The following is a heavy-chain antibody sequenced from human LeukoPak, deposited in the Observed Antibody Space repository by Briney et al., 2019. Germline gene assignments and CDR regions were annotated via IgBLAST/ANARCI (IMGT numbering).Heavy chain of an antibody. D-gene: IGHD5-18*01. CDR2: IYYSGST. V-gene: IGHV4-59*01. Sequence: PSETLSLICTVSGGSISSYYWSWIRQPPGKGLEWIGYIYYSGSTNYNPSLKSRVTISVDTSKNQFSLKLSSVTAADTAVHYCAGGYSYGYYYYYYMDVWGKGTTVTISS. CDR1: GGSISSYY. CDR3: AGGYSYGYYYYYYMDV. J-gene: IGHJ6*03.